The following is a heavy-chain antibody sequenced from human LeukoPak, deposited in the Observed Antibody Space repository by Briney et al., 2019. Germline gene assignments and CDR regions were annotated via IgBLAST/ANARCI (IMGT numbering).Heavy chain of an antibody. V-gene: IGHV4-31*03. CDR1: GGSISSGGYY. D-gene: IGHD6-13*01. CDR2: IYYSGST. Sequence: PSETLSLTCTVSGGSISSGGYYWSWIRQHPVKGLEYIGSIYYSGSTNYNPSLKSRVTISVDTSKNQFSLKLSSVTAADTAVYYCARGRSSWSSYYFDYWGQGTLVTVSS. CDR3: ARGRSSWSSYYFDY. J-gene: IGHJ4*02.